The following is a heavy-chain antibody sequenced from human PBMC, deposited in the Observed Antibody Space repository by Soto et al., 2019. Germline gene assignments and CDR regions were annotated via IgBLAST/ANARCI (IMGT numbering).Heavy chain of an antibody. CDR1: GGSISSYY. CDR2: IYYNGNT. J-gene: IGHJ5*02. D-gene: IGHD2-21*01. V-gene: IGHV4-59*06. CDR3: VKYVDAGAWFDP. Sequence: SETLSLTCTVSGGSISSYYWSWIRQHPGKGLEWIGYIYYNGNTYYNPSLMSRLTMSVDTSKNQFSLKLSSVTAADTALYYCVKYVDAGAWFDPWGQGTLVTVSS.